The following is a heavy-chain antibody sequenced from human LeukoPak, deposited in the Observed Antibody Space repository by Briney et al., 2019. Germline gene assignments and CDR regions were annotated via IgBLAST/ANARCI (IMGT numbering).Heavy chain of an antibody. CDR1: EFTVSVNY. Sequence: GGSLILSCAASEFTVSVNYMSWVRQAPGKGLEWVANIKQDGSEKYYVDSVKGRFTISRDNAKNSLYLQMNSLRAEDTAVYYCARDRKLELRLFSYMDVWGKGTTVTVSS. CDR2: IKQDGSEK. V-gene: IGHV3-7*01. J-gene: IGHJ6*03. D-gene: IGHD1-7*01. CDR3: ARDRKLELRLFSYMDV.